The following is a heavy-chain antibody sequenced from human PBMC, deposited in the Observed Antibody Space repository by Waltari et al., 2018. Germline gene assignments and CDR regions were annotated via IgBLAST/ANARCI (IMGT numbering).Heavy chain of an antibody. CDR1: GFSFIRYG. D-gene: IGHD1-26*01. CDR2: ISGGGYPI. CDR3: APMGASRLTWTD. V-gene: IGHV3-48*01. J-gene: IGHJ4*02. Sequence: EVQLVESGGGLVQPGGSLRLSCAASGFSFIRYGMNWVRQAQGKGLEWVAHISGGGYPIYYADSVKGRFTISRDNAKNSLFLQMNGLRAEDTAVYYCAPMGASRLTWTDWGQGTLVTVSS.